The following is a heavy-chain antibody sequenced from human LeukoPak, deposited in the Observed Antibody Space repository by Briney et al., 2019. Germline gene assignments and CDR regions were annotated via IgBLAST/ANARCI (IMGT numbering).Heavy chain of an antibody. D-gene: IGHD2-2*02. V-gene: IGHV4-34*01. CDR2: INHSGST. J-gene: IGHJ5*02. CDR1: GGSFSGYY. Sequence: SETLSLTCAVYGGSFSGYYWSWIRQPPGKGLEWIGEINHSGSTNYNPSLKSRVTISVDTSKNQFSLKLSSVTAADTAVYYCARGRSYYCSSTSCYTRWFDPWGQGTLITVSS. CDR3: ARGRSYYCSSTSCYTRWFDP.